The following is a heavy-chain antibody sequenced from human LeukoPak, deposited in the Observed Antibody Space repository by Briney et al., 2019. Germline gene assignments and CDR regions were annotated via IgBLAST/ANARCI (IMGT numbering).Heavy chain of an antibody. CDR2: IYYSGST. CDR3: ASLYGGKKRTYYYYYMDV. J-gene: IGHJ6*03. D-gene: IGHD4-23*01. V-gene: IGHV4-59*12. Sequence: SETLSLTCTVSGGSISSYYWSWIRQPPGKGLEWIGYIYYSGSTNYNPSLKSRVTISVDTSKNQFSLKLSSVTAADTAVYYCASLYGGKKRTYYYYYMDVWGKGTTVTVSS. CDR1: GGSISSYY.